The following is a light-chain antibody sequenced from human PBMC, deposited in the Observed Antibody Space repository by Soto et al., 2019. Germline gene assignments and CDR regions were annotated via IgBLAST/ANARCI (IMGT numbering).Light chain of an antibody. V-gene: IGKV1-39*01. CDR3: QQTYSSPRT. CDR2: AAS. CDR1: QTISSY. J-gene: IGKJ1*01. Sequence: DIQMTQSPSSLSASVGDRVTITCRAGQTISSYLNWYQQKSGEAPKLLIYAASRLQSGVPSRFSGSGSGTHFILTINSLQPEDFATYYCQQTYSSPRTFGPGTKVEIK.